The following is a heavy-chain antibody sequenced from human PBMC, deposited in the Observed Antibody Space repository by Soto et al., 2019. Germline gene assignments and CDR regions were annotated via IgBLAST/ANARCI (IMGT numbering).Heavy chain of an antibody. J-gene: IGHJ6*02. V-gene: IGHV3-30*18. CDR3: AKMFSSGWSRGFDV. D-gene: IGHD6-19*01. CDR1: GFTFNSYG. CDR2: ISYDGSHK. Sequence: QVQVVESGGGVVQPGRSLRLSCAASGFTFNSYGMHWVRQAPGKGLEWVAVISYDGSHKYYADSVKGRFTISRDNSQNTLDLQMNSLRVEDTALYYCAKMFSSGWSRGFDVWGQGTTVTVSS.